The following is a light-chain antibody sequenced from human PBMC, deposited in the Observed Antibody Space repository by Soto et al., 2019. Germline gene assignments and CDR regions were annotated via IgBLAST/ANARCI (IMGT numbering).Light chain of an antibody. CDR1: QSVSSY. J-gene: IGKJ1*01. CDR3: QKYDSSPRT. Sequence: EIVLTQSPATLSLSPGESATLSCRASQSVSSYLAWYQHKTGQAPRILIYDESTRATDIPARFSGSGSGTDLNLTISRLEPEDFAVYYCQKYDSSPRTFGQGTKVDIK. V-gene: IGKV3-20*01. CDR2: DES.